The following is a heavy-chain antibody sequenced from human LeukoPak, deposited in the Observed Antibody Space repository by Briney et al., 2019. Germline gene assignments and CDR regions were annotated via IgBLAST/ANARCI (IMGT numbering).Heavy chain of an antibody. CDR2: ISGSGGST. V-gene: IGHV3-23*01. CDR1: GFTFTSYA. J-gene: IGHJ4*02. CDR3: AKDRRSNGD. D-gene: IGHD4-17*01. Sequence: GGSLRLSCAASGFTFTSYAMIWVRQAPGKGLEWVSAISGSGGSTYHADSVKGRFTISRDNSKNTLYLQMNSLRAEDTAVYYCAKDRRSNGDWGQGTLVTVSS.